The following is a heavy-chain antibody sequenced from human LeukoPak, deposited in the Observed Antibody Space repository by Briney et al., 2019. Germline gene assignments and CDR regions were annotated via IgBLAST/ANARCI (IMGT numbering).Heavy chain of an antibody. Sequence: SETLSPTCSVSGGSISNYYWSWIRQPPGKEPEWIGYVYYSGSTTYSPSLKSRVTVSVDTSKNQFSLKLSSVTAADTAVYYCARLSRGDGYNYHDYWGQGTLVTVSS. J-gene: IGHJ4*02. CDR2: VYYSGST. CDR3: ARLSRGDGYNYHDY. V-gene: IGHV4-59*01. D-gene: IGHD5-24*01. CDR1: GGSISNYY.